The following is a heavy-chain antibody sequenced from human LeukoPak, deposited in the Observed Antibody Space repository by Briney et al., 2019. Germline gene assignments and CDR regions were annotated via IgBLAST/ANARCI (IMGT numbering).Heavy chain of an antibody. D-gene: IGHD5-12*01. CDR2: MWYDGSDI. Sequence: PGGSLRLSCAASGFDFNTYGIHWVRQAPGKGLEWVSVMWYDGSDIDYADSAKGRFSDSGESAKNAVHLQMNRLKVEDTAVYFCARGRRPGGGYEPIDQWGQGTLVTVSS. CDR1: GFDFNTYG. V-gene: IGHV3-33*01. J-gene: IGHJ5*02. CDR3: ARGRRPGGGYEPIDQ.